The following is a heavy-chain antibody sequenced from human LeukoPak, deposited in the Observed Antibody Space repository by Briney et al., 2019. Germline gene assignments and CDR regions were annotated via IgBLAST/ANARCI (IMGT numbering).Heavy chain of an antibody. J-gene: IGHJ5*02. CDR2: ISYDGSNK. Sequence: PGGSLRLSCAASGFTFSSYAMHWVRQAPGKGLEWVAIISYDGSNKYYADSVKGRFTISRDNSKNTLYLQMNSLRAEDTAVYYCARDQFGDVVIAAFWFDPWGQGTLVTVSS. V-gene: IGHV3-30-3*01. D-gene: IGHD2-15*01. CDR3: ARDQFGDVVIAAFWFDP. CDR1: GFTFSSYA.